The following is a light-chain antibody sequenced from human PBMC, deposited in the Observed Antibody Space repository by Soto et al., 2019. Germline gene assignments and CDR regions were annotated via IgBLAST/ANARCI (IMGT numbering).Light chain of an antibody. Sequence: DITHALVSLPLSLSLRATINCKSSQSLLYSSNNKNYLAWYQQKSGQPPKLLIYWTSTRDSGVPDRFSGSGSGTDFTLTIASLQAEDVAVYYCHQYYRKPLTFGEGTGVDIK. CDR1: QSLLYSSNNKNY. CDR3: HQYYRKPLT. V-gene: IGKV4-1*01. CDR2: WTS. J-gene: IGKJ4*02.